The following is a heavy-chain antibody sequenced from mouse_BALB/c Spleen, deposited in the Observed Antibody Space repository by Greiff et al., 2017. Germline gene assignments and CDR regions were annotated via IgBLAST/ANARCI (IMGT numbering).Heavy chain of an antibody. J-gene: IGHJ4*01. D-gene: IGHD1-1*01. CDR1: GFTFSSYG. CDR3: ARLNLLLRLYAMDY. CDR2: ISSGGSYT. Sequence: EVQVVESGGGLVKPGGSLKLSCAASGFTFSSYGMSWVRQTPDKRLEWVATISSGGSYTYYPDSVKGRFTISRDNAKNTLYLQMSSLKSEDTAMYYCARLNLLLRLYAMDYWGQGTSVTVSS. V-gene: IGHV5-6*01.